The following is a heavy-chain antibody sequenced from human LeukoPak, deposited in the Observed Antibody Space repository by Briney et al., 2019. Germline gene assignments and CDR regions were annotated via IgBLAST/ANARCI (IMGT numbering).Heavy chain of an antibody. CDR1: GGTFSSYA. CDR3: ARDRGGYDQYYGMDV. CDR2: SIPIFGTA. D-gene: IGHD3-10*01. J-gene: IGHJ6*02. Sequence: SVKVSCKASGGTFSSYAISWVRQAPGQWLEWMGGSIPIFGTANYAQKFQGRVTITADESTSTAYMELSSLRSEDTAVYYCARDRGGYDQYYGMDVWGQGTTVTVSS. V-gene: IGHV1-69*13.